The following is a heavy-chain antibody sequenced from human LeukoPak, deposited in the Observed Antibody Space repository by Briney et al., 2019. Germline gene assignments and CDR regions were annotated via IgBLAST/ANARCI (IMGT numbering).Heavy chain of an antibody. Sequence: SGPTLVKPTQTLTLTCTFSGFSLTTRGVGVGWVRQPPGKALERLALIYWYDDKRYSPSLQSRLTITKDTPKNQVVLTMTNMDPVDTATYYCAHRTDLYSSSWYWGYWGEGTLVTVSS. CDR1: GFSLTTRGVG. V-gene: IGHV2-5*01. J-gene: IGHJ4*02. D-gene: IGHD6-13*01. CDR3: AHRTDLYSSSWYWGY. CDR2: IYWYDDK.